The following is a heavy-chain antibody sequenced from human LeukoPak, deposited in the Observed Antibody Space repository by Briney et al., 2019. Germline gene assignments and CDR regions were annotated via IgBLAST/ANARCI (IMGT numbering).Heavy chain of an antibody. J-gene: IGHJ4*02. CDR1: GFTVSSNY. CDR3: ARAATELETRTPPFRRSYDSSGAPFDF. CDR2: IYSGSNT. V-gene: IGHV3-53*01. D-gene: IGHD3-22*01. Sequence: GGSLRLSCAASGFTVSSNYMSWVRQAPGKGLEWVSVIYSGSNTYYADSVKGRFTISRDNSKNTLYLQMNCLRAEDTAVYYCARAATELETRTPPFRRSYDSSGAPFDFWGQGTLVTVSS.